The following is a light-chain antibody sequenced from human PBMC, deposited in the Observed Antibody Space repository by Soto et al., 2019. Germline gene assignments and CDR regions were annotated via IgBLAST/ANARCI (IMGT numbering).Light chain of an antibody. CDR1: SSDVGGYNY. CDR2: EVS. Sequence: QSALTQPASVSGSPGQSITISCTGTSSDVGGYNYVSWYQQHPGKAPKHMIYEVSNRPSGVSNRFSGSKSGNTASLTISGLQAEYEADYYCSSYTSSSTPYVFGTGTKLTVL. CDR3: SSYTSSSTPYV. V-gene: IGLV2-14*01. J-gene: IGLJ1*01.